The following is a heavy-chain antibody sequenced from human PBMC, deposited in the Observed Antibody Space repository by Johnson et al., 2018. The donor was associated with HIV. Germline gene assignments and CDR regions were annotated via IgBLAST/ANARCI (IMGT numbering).Heavy chain of an antibody. D-gene: IGHD6-19*01. V-gene: IGHV3-30-3*01. Sequence: QVQLVESGGGVVQPGRSLRLSCAVSGFTFSTYAMHWVRQAPGKGLEWVAVISYDGSNNYYGASVKGRFTISRDNSKNTLYLQMNSLRAEATAVYYCARGDSSGWYRYAFDIWGQGTMVTVSS. J-gene: IGHJ3*02. CDR3: ARGDSSGWYRYAFDI. CDR2: ISYDGSNN. CDR1: GFTFSTYA.